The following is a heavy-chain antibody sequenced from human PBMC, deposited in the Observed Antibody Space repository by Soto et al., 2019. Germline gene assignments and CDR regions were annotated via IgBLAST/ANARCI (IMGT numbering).Heavy chain of an antibody. CDR1: GYTFTSYG. V-gene: IGHV1-18*01. CDR2: ISAYNGNT. J-gene: IGHJ5*02. Sequence: QVQLVQSGAEVKKPGASVKVSCKASGYTFTSYGISWVRQAPGQGLEWMGWISAYNGNTNYAQKLQGRVTMTTDTSTSTAYMELRSLRSDDTDVYYCARDDCSSTSCYSYWFDPWGHGTMVTVSS. CDR3: ARDDCSSTSCYSYWFDP. D-gene: IGHD2-2*02.